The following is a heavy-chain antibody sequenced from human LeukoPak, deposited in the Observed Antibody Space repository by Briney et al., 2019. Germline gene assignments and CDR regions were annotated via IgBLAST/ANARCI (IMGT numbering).Heavy chain of an antibody. CDR2: ITATSSST. D-gene: IGHD3-22*01. CDR3: AGSDTIGYLPREWDYWYFDR. CDR1: GFTFSSYG. Sequence: PGGSLRLSCAASGFTFSSYGMSWVRQAPGKGLEWVSAITATSSSTHDADSVQGRFTISRDNAKNSLYLQLNSLRAEDTAVYYCAGSDTIGYLPREWDYWYFDRWGRGTLVTVSS. V-gene: IGHV3-21*03. J-gene: IGHJ2*01.